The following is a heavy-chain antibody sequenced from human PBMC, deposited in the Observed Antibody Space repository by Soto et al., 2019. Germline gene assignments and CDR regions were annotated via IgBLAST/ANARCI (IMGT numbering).Heavy chain of an antibody. CDR3: ASPGPSITGTWTFDY. D-gene: IGHD1-20*01. V-gene: IGHV1-69*13. CDR2: IIPIFGTA. J-gene: IGHJ4*02. Sequence: ASVKVSCTASGGTFSSYAISWVRQAPGQGLEWMGGIIPIFGTANYAQKFQGRVTITADESTSTAYMELSSLRSEDTAVYYCASPGPSITGTWTFDYWGQGTLVTVSS. CDR1: GGTFSSYA.